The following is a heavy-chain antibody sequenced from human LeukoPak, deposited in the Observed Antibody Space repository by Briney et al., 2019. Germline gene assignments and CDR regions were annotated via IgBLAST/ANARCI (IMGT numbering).Heavy chain of an antibody. CDR2: IWYDGSSK. CDR3: ARDGTQVLDY. V-gene: IGHV3-33*01. Sequence: GGSLRLSCAASGFTFSTYGMHWVRQAPGKGLEWVALIWYDGSSKYYADSVKGRFTISRDNSKNTLYLQMNSLRAEDTAIYYCARDGTQVLDYWGQGTLVTVSS. J-gene: IGHJ4*02. CDR1: GFTFSTYG.